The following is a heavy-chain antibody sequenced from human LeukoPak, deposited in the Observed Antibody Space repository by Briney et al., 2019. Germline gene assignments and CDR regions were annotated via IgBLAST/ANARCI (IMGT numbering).Heavy chain of an antibody. J-gene: IGHJ4*02. CDR1: GFTFGDYA. D-gene: IGHD3-22*01. CDR2: ISSSSSYI. Sequence: GGSLRLSCTVSGFTFGDYAMGWVRQAPGKGLEWVSSISSSSSYIYYADSVKGRFTISRDNAKNSLYLQMNSLRAEDTAVYYCARDSSGYIDYWGQGTLVTVSS. V-gene: IGHV3-21*01. CDR3: ARDSSGYIDY.